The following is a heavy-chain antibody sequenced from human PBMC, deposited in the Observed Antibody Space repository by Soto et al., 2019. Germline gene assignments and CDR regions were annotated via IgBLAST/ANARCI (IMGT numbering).Heavy chain of an antibody. CDR1: GFSLSSIGMG. D-gene: IGHD5-12*01. V-gene: IGHV2-5*02. Sequence: QITVKESGLTLVKPTETLTLTCTFSGFSLSSIGMGVGWIRQPPGKALEWLALIYWDDDKRYSPSLSSRLTITKDPPKNEVDLTMPNMDPVDTATYYCARLTRGVYDSGRLWEKFDYWGQGTLVTVSS. CDR2: IYWDDDK. CDR3: ARLTRGVYDSGRLWEKFDY. J-gene: IGHJ4*02.